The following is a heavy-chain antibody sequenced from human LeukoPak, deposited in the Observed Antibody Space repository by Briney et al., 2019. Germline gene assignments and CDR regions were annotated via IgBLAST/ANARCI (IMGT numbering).Heavy chain of an antibody. CDR3: VKGGQDCSPTTCYYD. V-gene: IGHV3-23*01. D-gene: IGHD2-2*01. CDR2: ISGSGST. Sequence: GSLRLSCVASGYIFYNYAVSWVRQAPGKGLEWGSAISGSGSTYYADSVKGRFTISRDNSKNTGYLQMNSLRAEDTAVYYCVKGGQDCSPTTCYYDWGQGTLVTVSS. J-gene: IGHJ4*02. CDR1: GYIFYNYA.